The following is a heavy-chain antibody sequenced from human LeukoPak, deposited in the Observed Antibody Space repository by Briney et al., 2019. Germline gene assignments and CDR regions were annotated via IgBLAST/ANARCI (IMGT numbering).Heavy chain of an antibody. V-gene: IGHV1-69*13. CDR1: GGTFSSYA. Sequence: SVKVSCKASGGTFSSYAISWVRQAPGQGLEWMGGIIPIFGTANYAQKFQGRVTITADESTSTAYMELSSLRSEDTAVYYCARDQSYCSGGSCSLFDYWGQGTLVTVSS. D-gene: IGHD2-15*01. CDR3: ARDQSYCSGGSCSLFDY. CDR2: IIPIFGTA. J-gene: IGHJ4*02.